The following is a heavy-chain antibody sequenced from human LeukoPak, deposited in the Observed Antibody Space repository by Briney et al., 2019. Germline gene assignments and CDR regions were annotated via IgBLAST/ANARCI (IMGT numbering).Heavy chain of an antibody. CDR2: IRYDGSNK. V-gene: IGHV3-30*02. CDR3: AKASGGQLGDAFDI. Sequence: GGSLRLSCAASGFTFSSYGMHWVRQAPGKGLEWVAFIRYDGSNKYYADSVKGRFTISRDNAKNSLYLQMNSLRAEDMALYYCAKASGGQLGDAFDIWGQGTMVTVSS. J-gene: IGHJ3*02. D-gene: IGHD6-13*01. CDR1: GFTFSSYG.